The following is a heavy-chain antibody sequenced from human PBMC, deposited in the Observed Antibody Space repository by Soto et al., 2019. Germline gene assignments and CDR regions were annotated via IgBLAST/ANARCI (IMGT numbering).Heavy chain of an antibody. D-gene: IGHD6-13*01. Sequence: SETLSLTCTVSGGSISSYYWSWIRQPPGKGLEWIGYIYYSGSTNYNPSLKSRVTISVDTSKNQFSLKLSSVTAADTAVYYCARIRSSSWPAGYNWFDPRGQGTLVTVSS. V-gene: IGHV4-59*01. CDR2: IYYSGST. CDR1: GGSISSYY. CDR3: ARIRSSSWPAGYNWFDP. J-gene: IGHJ5*02.